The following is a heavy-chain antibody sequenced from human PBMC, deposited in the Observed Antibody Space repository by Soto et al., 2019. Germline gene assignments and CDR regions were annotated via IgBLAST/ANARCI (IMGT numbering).Heavy chain of an antibody. CDR1: GFTFSSYE. CDR3: ARDRTALVPTSIDY. D-gene: IGHD1-26*01. Sequence: GGSLRLSCAASGFTFSSYEMNWVRQTPGTGLEWVAYVSYSGSPTKYADSVKGRFTISRDNAKNSLYLQMNSLRVEDTAVYYCARDRTALVPTSIDYWGRGTLVTVSS. V-gene: IGHV3-48*03. CDR2: VSYSGSPT. J-gene: IGHJ4*01.